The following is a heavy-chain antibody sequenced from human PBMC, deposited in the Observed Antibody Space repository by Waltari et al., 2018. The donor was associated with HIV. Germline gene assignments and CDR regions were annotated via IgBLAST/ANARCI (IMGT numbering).Heavy chain of an antibody. CDR1: GFTFSSYA. D-gene: IGHD2-15*01. J-gene: IGHJ6*02. Sequence: EVQLVESGGGLVQPGGSLRLSCSASGFTFSSYAMHWVRQAPGKGLEYVSAIINNGHSTYYADSVKGRFTISRDNSKNTLNLQMSSLRAEDTAVYYCVKEGGYCSGGRCYYYGMDVWGQGTTVTVSS. CDR3: VKEGGYCSGGRCYYYGMDV. V-gene: IGHV3-64D*06. CDR2: IINNGHST.